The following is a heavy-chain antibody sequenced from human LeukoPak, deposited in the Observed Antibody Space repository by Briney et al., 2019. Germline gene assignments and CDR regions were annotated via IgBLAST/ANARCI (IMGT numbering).Heavy chain of an antibody. CDR3: ARAPRYCSSTSCPTYYYYYMDV. CDR2: ISAYNGNT. V-gene: IGHV1-18*01. CDR1: GYTFTSYG. J-gene: IGHJ6*03. Sequence: ASVKVSCKASGYTFTSYGISWVRQAPGQGLEWMGWISAYNGNTNYAQKLQGRVTVTTDTSTSTAYMELRSLRSDDTAVYYCARAPRYCSSTSCPTYYYYYMDVWGKGTTVTVSS. D-gene: IGHD2-2*01.